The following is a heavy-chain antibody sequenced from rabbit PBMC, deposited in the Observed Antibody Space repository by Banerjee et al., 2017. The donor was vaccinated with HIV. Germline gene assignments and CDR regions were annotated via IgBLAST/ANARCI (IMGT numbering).Heavy chain of an antibody. J-gene: IGHJ4*01. CDR2: IYPTYGAT. CDR1: GIDLSSSFW. V-gene: IGHV1S43*01. D-gene: IGHD3-3*01. Sequence: QEQLVESGGGLVTLGGSLELTCKASGIDLSSSFWISWVRQTPGLGLVWIGCIYPTYGATDYASWVNGRFTISLDNAQNTVFLQMTSLTAADTATYFCSRGLVAGVLDLWGPGTLVTVS. CDR3: SRGLVAGVLDL.